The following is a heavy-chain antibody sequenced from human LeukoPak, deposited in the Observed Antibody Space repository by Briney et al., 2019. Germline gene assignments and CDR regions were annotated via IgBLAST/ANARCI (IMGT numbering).Heavy chain of an antibody. CDR3: ARTGYSSSWYGFYFDY. D-gene: IGHD6-13*01. Sequence: PGGSLRLSCAASGFTFSSYAMSWVRQAPGKGLEWVSVIYRGGSTNYADSVKGRFTISRDNSKNTLSLQMNNLRVEDTAVYYCARTGYSSSWYGFYFDYWGQGTLVTVSS. CDR1: GFTFSSYA. J-gene: IGHJ4*02. V-gene: IGHV3-66*01. CDR2: IYRGGST.